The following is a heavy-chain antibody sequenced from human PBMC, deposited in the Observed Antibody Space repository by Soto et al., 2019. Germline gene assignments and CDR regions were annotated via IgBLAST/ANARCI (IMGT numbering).Heavy chain of an antibody. CDR2: IWYDGSNK. D-gene: IGHD3-10*01. CDR1: GFTLSSYG. CDR3: ARDSRNYYYGSGSYYSSMDV. Sequence: PGGSLRLSCAASGFTLSSYGMHWVRQAPGKGLEWVAVIWYDGSNKYYADSVKGRFTISRDNSKNTLYLQMNSLRAEDTAVYYCARDSRNYYYGSGSYYSSMDVWGQGTTVTVSS. V-gene: IGHV3-33*01. J-gene: IGHJ6*02.